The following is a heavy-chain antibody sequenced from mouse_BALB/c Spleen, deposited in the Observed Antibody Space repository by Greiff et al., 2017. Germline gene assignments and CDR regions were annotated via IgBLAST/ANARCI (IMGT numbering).Heavy chain of an antibody. Sequence: EVMLVESGGGLVKPGGSLKLSCAASGFTFSSYAMSWVRQSPEKRLEWVAEISSGGSYTYYPDTVTGRFTISRDNAKNTLYLEMSSLRSEDTAMYYCASDHGNYYFDYWGQGTTLTVSS. CDR1: GFTFSSYA. CDR3: ASDHGNYYFDY. V-gene: IGHV5-9-4*01. D-gene: IGHD2-1*01. J-gene: IGHJ2*01. CDR2: ISSGGSYT.